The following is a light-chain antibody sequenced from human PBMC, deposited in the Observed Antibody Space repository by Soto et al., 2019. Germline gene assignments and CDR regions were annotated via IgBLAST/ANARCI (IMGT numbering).Light chain of an antibody. V-gene: IGKV3-11*01. J-gene: IGKJ2*01. CDR1: QSVSND. CDR2: AAS. CDR3: QQRSNWPRT. Sequence: EIVLTQSPATLSLSPGERATLSCRASQSVSNDLAWYQQKPGQAPRLLIYAASNRATGFPARFSGSGSGTDFTLTISSLEPEDFAVYYCQQRSNWPRTFGQGTKVEI.